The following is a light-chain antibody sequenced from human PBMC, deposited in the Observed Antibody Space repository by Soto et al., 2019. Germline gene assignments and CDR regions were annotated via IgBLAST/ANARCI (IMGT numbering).Light chain of an antibody. Sequence: EIVLTQSPCTLSLSPGERATLSCRASQSVSRYLAWYQQKPGHAPRFRIYVASTRATGIPARFSGSGSGSDXTLTISSLQSEDFAVYYCQQYDNWPLTFGGGTKVDIK. CDR3: QQYDNWPLT. CDR1: QSVSRY. CDR2: VAS. J-gene: IGKJ4*01. V-gene: IGKV3-15*01.